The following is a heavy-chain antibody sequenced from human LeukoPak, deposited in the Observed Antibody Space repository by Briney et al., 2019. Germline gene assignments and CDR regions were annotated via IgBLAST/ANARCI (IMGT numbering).Heavy chain of an antibody. CDR3: AKGKVVPAAPIDY. V-gene: IGHV3-23*01. J-gene: IGHJ4*02. CDR1: GFTFSSYA. CDR2: ISGSGGTT. D-gene: IGHD2-2*01. Sequence: PGGSLRLSCAASGFTFSSYAISWVRQAPGEGVEWVSAISGSGGTTYYADSVKGRFTISRDNSKNTLYLQMNSLRAEDTAVYYCAKGKVVPAAPIDYWGQGTLVTVSS.